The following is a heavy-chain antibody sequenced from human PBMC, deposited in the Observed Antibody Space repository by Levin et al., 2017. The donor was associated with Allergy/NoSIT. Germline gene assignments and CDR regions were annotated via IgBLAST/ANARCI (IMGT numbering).Heavy chain of an antibody. CDR2: IGGSGDGP. CDR3: AKGSRSLGAPVPGGWFDP. Sequence: HPGGSLRLSCVASGLTFSNYAMNWVRQAPGKGLEWVAAIGGSGDGPYYADSVKGRFTMSRDNSNYTVQLQMNSLRAEDTAIYYCAKGSRSLGAPVPGGWFDPWGQGTLVTVSA. D-gene: IGHD1-26*01. V-gene: IGHV3-23*01. CDR1: GLTFSNYA. J-gene: IGHJ5*02.